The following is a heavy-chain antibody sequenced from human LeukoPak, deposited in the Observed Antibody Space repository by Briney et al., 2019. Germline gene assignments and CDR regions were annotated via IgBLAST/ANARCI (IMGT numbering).Heavy chain of an antibody. J-gene: IGHJ3*02. V-gene: IGHV3-9*01. CDR1: GFTFDDYA. Sequence: QTGGSLRLSCAASGFTFDDYAMHWVRQAPGKGLEWVSSITWNSGTIDYADSVKGRSTISRDNAKNSLYLQLNSLRAGDTAFYYCTKEMGGSHYTYGAFEIWGQGTLVIVSS. CDR2: ITWNSGTI. D-gene: IGHD1-26*01. CDR3: TKEMGGSHYTYGAFEI.